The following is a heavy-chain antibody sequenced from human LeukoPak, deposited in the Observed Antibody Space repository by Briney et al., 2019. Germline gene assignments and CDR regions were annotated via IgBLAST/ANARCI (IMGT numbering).Heavy chain of an antibody. CDR2: IIPIFGTA. CDR3: ARDPGSPGYFDY. D-gene: IGHD3-10*01. CDR1: GGTFSSYA. V-gene: IGHV1-69*05. J-gene: IGHJ4*02. Sequence: SVKVSCKASGGTFSSYAISWVRQAPGQGLEWMGGIIPIFGTANYAQKFQGRVTITTDESTSTAYMELRSLRSDDTAVYYCARDPGSPGYFDYWGQGTLVTVSS.